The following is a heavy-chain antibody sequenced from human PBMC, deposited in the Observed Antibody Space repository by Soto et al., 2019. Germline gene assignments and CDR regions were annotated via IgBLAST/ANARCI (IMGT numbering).Heavy chain of an antibody. Sequence: EVQLVESGGGLVKPGGSLRLSCAASGFTFSSYSMNWVRQAPGKGLEWVSSISSSSSYIYYADSVKGRFTISRDNAKNSLYLQMNSLRAEDTAVYYCARTWRYDSSGRDYGMDVWGQGTTVTVSS. CDR2: ISSSSSYI. D-gene: IGHD3-22*01. CDR3: ARTWRYDSSGRDYGMDV. V-gene: IGHV3-21*01. CDR1: GFTFSSYS. J-gene: IGHJ6*02.